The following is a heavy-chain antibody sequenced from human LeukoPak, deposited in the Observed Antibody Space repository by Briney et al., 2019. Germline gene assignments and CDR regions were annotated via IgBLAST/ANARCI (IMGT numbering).Heavy chain of an antibody. V-gene: IGHV3-7*01. CDR1: GFTFSSYW. D-gene: IGHD3-22*01. CDR2: IKQDGSEK. CDR3: ARYYYDSRGYWYYFDY. Sequence: GGSLRLSCAASGFTFSSYWMSWVRQAPGKGLEWVANIKQDGSEKYYVDSVKGRFTISRDNAKNSLYLQMNSLRAEDTAVYYCARYYYDSRGYWYYFDYWGQGTLVTVSS. J-gene: IGHJ4*02.